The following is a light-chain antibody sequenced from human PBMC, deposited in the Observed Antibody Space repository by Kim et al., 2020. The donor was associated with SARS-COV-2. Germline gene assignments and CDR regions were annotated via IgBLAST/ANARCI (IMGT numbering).Light chain of an antibody. Sequence: ALGQTVIITCQGDSLRSNYASWYKQKPRQAPVLVMYGKNNRPSEIPDRLSGSSSGGTASLTITGAQAEDEADYYCASRDSSGNHVAFGGGTQLTVL. CDR2: GKN. CDR1: SLRSNY. CDR3: ASRDSSGNHVA. V-gene: IGLV3-19*01. J-gene: IGLJ2*01.